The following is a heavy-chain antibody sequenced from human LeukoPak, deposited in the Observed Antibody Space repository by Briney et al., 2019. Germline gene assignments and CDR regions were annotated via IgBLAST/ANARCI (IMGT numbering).Heavy chain of an antibody. CDR2: INPNSGGT. J-gene: IGHJ4*02. CDR3: ARETTTVTTADY. Sequence: ASVKVSCKASGYTFTGYYMHWVRQAPGQGLEWMGRINPNSGGTSYAQKFQGRVTMTRDTSISTAYMELSRLRSDDTAVYYCARETTTVTTADYWGQGTLVTVSS. D-gene: IGHD4-17*01. V-gene: IGHV1-2*06. CDR1: GYTFTGYY.